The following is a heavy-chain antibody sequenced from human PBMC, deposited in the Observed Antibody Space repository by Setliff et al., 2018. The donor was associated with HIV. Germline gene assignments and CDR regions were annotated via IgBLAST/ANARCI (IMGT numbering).Heavy chain of an antibody. V-gene: IGHV4-39*01. Sequence: SETLSLTCTVSGGSISSSSYYWGWIRQPPGKGLEWIGNIYTSGSTNYNPSLKSRVTISVNTSKNQFSLNLSSVTAADTAVYYCARQGTWYTSGPGWFDPWGQGTLVTVSS. CDR1: GGSISSSSYY. CDR3: ARQGTWYTSGPGWFDP. CDR2: IYTSGST. D-gene: IGHD6-19*01. J-gene: IGHJ5*02.